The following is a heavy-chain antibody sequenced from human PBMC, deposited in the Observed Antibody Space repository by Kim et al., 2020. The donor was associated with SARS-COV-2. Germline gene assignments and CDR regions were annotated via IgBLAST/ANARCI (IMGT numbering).Heavy chain of an antibody. CDR3: ARPQDIVVVPAADPGYYYGMDV. CDR1: GFTFSSYW. D-gene: IGHD2-2*01. Sequence: GGSLRLSCAASGFTFSSYWMHWVRQAPGKGLVWVSRINSDGSSTSYADSVKGRFTISRDNAKNTLYLQMNSLRAEDTAVYYCARPQDIVVVPAADPGYYYGMDVWGRGTTVTVSS. V-gene: IGHV3-74*01. J-gene: IGHJ6*02. CDR2: INSDGSST.